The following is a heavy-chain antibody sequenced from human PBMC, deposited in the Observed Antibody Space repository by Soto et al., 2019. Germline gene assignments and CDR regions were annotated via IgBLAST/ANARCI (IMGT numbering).Heavy chain of an antibody. CDR3: ARELGIAAVFYYFDY. CDR2: IIPFLGIA. D-gene: IGHD6-13*01. CDR1: GGTFSSYT. Sequence: SVKVSCKASGGTFSSYTISWVRQAPGQGLEWMGRIIPFLGIANYAQKFQGRVTITADKSTSTAYMELSSLRSEDTAVYYCARELGIAAVFYYFDYWGQGTLVTVSS. V-gene: IGHV1-69*04. J-gene: IGHJ4*02.